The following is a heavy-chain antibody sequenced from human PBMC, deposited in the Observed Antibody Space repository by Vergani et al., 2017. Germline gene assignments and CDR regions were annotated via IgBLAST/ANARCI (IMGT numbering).Heavy chain of an antibody. CDR2: INHSGST. CDR3: ARLEWGYGMDV. CDR1: GGSFSGYY. Sequence: QVQLQQWGAGLLKPSETLSLTCAVYGGSFSGYYWSWIRQPPGKGLEWIGEINHSGSTNYNPSLKSRVTISVDTSKNQFSLKLSSVTAADTAVYYCARLEWGYGMDVWGQGTTVTVSS. D-gene: IGHD2-15*01. J-gene: IGHJ6*02. V-gene: IGHV4-34*01.